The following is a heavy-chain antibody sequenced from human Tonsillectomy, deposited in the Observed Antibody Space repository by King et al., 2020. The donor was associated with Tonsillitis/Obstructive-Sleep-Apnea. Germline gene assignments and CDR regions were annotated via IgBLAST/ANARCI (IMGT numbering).Heavy chain of an antibody. CDR3: ARDGRAMLGALRDFYFYYAMDV. J-gene: IGHJ6*02. V-gene: IGHV3-30*04. CDR1: GFAFSSYA. Sequence: QLVQSGGGVVQPGRSLRLSCVASGFAFSSYAMHWVRQAPGKGLQWVAVISSDESNKYYADSVKGRFTISRDSSKNTLYLQMHSLRAEDTAVYSCARDGRAMLGALRDFYFYYAMDVWGQGTTVTVSS. D-gene: IGHD3-10*02. CDR2: ISSDESNK.